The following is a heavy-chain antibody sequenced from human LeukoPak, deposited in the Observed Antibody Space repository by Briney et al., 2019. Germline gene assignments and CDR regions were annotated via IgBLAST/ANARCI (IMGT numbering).Heavy chain of an antibody. CDR3: AKDSGIVVVTFYFDY. Sequence: GGTLRLSCAASGFTLSSYGMHWVRQAPCKGLEWVSVIWYDGSNKYYADSVKGRFTISRDNSKNTLYLQMNSLRAEDTAVYYCAKDSGIVVVTFYFDYWGQGTLVTVSS. V-gene: IGHV3-33*06. D-gene: IGHD2-21*02. J-gene: IGHJ4*02. CDR2: IWYDGSNK. CDR1: GFTLSSYG.